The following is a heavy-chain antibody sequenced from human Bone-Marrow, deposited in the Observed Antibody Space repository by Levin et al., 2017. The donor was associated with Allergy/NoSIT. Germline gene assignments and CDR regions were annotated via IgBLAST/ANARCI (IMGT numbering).Heavy chain of an antibody. V-gene: IGHV3-30-3*01. J-gene: IGHJ4*02. Sequence: LSLTCAASGFTFSSYPMLWFRQAPGKGLEWVAVISYDGSTTYYADSVKGRFTISRDNSKNTLYVQMNSLRPEDTAVNYCARADSSGYPDYWGQGTLVTVSS. D-gene: IGHD3-22*01. CDR3: ARADSSGYPDY. CDR1: GFTFSSYP. CDR2: ISYDGSTT.